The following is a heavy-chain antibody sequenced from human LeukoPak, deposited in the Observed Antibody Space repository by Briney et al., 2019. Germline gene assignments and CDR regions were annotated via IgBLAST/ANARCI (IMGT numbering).Heavy chain of an antibody. CDR2: IYHSGST. CDR3: ARNIAVAGRGDYMDD. Sequence: SETLSLTCAVSGGSISSNNWWNWVRQTPGKGLEWIGEIYHSGSTNYNPSLKSRVTISVDKSKNQFSLKLSSVTAADTGVYYCARNIAVAGRGDYMDDWGKGTTVTISS. D-gene: IGHD6-19*01. V-gene: IGHV4-4*02. J-gene: IGHJ6*03. CDR1: GGSISSNNW.